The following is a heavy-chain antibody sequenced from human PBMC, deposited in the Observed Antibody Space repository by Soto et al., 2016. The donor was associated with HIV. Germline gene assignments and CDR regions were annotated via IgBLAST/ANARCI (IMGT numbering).Heavy chain of an antibody. CDR2: IYTSGST. V-gene: IGHV4-61*02. CDR1: GGSISSGSYY. CDR3: AREMAPIAARIPGMYDY. D-gene: IGHD6-13*01. Sequence: VQLQESGPGLVKPSQTLSLTCTVSGGSISSGSYYWSWIRQPAGKGLEWIGRIYTSGSTNYNPSLKSRVTISVDTSKNQFSLKLSSVTAADTAVYYCAREMAPIAARIPGMYDYWGQGTLV. J-gene: IGHJ4*02.